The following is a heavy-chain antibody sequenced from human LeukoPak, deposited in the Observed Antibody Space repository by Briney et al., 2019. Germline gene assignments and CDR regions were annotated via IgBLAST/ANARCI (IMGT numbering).Heavy chain of an antibody. CDR1: GFTFDDYA. J-gene: IGHJ3*02. V-gene: IGHV3-9*01. CDR2: ISWNSGSI. CDR3: AKGAYYSSFQDAFDI. D-gene: IGHD6-19*01. Sequence: PGGSLRLSCAASGFTFDDYAMHWVRQAPGKGLEWVSGISWNSGSIGYADSVKGRFTISRDNAKNSLYLQMNSLRAEDTALFYCAKGAYYSSFQDAFDIWGQGTMVTVS.